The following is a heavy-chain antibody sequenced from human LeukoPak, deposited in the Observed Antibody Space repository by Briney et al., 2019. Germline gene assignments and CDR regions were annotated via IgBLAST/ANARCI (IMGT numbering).Heavy chain of an antibody. J-gene: IGHJ4*02. CDR1: GFTFSSYG. CDR2: ISYDGSNK. CDR3: AKELGFGELSAFDY. D-gene: IGHD3-10*01. Sequence: GRSLRLSCAASGFTFSSYGMHWVRQAPGKGLEGVAVISYDGSNKYYADSVKGRFTISRDNSKNTLYLQMNSLRAEDTAVYYCAKELGFGELSAFDYWGQGTLVTVSS. V-gene: IGHV3-30*18.